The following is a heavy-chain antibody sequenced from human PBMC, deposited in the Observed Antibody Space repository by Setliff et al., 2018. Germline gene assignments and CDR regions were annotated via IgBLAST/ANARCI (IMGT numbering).Heavy chain of an antibody. Sequence: SETLSLTCSVSGASISGYYWGWIRQSPGTGLEWIGSVYYGGSASYNPSLKGRVAISVDTSRSQFSLELTSVTAADTALYYCAREGDTSGYYYGGGFDYWGQGTLVTV. D-gene: IGHD3-22*01. J-gene: IGHJ4*02. CDR2: VYYGGSA. V-gene: IGHV4-59*01. CDR3: AREGDTSGYYYGGGFDY. CDR1: GASISGYY.